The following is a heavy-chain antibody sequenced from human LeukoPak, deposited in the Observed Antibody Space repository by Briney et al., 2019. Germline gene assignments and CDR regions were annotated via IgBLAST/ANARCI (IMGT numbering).Heavy chain of an antibody. D-gene: IGHD2-2*01. V-gene: IGHV3-74*01. CDR1: GFSFSRYW. J-gene: IGHJ4*02. CDR2: ITSDGSTT. Sequence: GGSLRLSCAASGFSFSRYWMHWVRQAPGKGLMWVSRITSDGSTTDYADSVKGRFTISRDNSKNTLYLQMNSLRAEDTAVYYCAKGLGYCSSTSCYDDYWGQGTLVTVSS. CDR3: AKGLGYCSSTSCYDDY.